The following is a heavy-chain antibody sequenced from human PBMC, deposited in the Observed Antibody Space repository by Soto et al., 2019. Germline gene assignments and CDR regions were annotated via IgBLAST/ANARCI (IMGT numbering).Heavy chain of an antibody. D-gene: IGHD2-21*02. V-gene: IGHV1-58*01. J-gene: IGHJ4*02. CDR2: IVVASGNT. CDR1: GFTFFTSA. Sequence: SVKVSCKASGFTFFTSAVQWVRQARGQRLEWIGWIVVASGNTNYAQQFQERVTITRHMSTNTAYMELSSLRSEDTAVYYCAADPYCGGDCYFDYWGQGIMVTVS. CDR3: AADPYCGGDCYFDY.